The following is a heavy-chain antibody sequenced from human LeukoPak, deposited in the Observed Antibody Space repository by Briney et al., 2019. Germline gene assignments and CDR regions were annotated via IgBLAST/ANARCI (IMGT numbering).Heavy chain of an antibody. CDR3: AREEAAARFDY. CDR1: GFTFSSDW. CDR2: IKRDGSEK. J-gene: IGHJ4*02. Sequence: GGSLRLSCAASGFTFSSDWMSWVRQAPGKGLESVANIKRDGSEKYYVDSVKGRFTISRDNAKNSLFLQMNSLRAEDTAVYYCAREEAAARFDYWGQGTLVTVPS. D-gene: IGHD6-13*01. V-gene: IGHV3-7*04.